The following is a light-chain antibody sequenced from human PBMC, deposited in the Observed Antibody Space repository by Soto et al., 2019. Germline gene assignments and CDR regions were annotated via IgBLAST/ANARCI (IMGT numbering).Light chain of an antibody. V-gene: IGKV3-20*01. Sequence: ESMLTQSPGTLSLSPGERATLSCRASQSVSTRYLAWYQQKPGQAPSLLIYGASIRATGIPDRFSVSGSGTDFTLTISRLEPEDFAVYYCHQFGSSPPAFTFGQGTKLEI. J-gene: IGKJ2*01. CDR1: QSVSTRY. CDR3: HQFGSSPPAFT. CDR2: GAS.